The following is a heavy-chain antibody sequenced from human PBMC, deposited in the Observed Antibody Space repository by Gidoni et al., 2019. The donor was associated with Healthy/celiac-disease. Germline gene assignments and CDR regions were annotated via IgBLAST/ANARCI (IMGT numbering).Heavy chain of an antibody. V-gene: IGHV3-33*01. Sequence: QGQLVESGGGVVQPGRSLRRSCAAAGFNFRSYGMHWVRQAPGKGLEWVAVIWYDGSNKYYADSVKGRFTISRDNSKNTLYLQMNSLRAEDTAVYYCARDMTLVSSGWPFDYWGQGTLVTVSS. J-gene: IGHJ4*02. CDR1: GFNFRSYG. D-gene: IGHD6-19*01. CDR3: ARDMTLVSSGWPFDY. CDR2: IWYDGSNK.